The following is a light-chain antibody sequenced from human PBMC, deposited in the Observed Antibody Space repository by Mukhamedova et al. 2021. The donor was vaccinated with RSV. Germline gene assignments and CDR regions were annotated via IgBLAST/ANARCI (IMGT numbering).Light chain of an antibody. CDR2: KAS. Sequence: WYQRRVHGKAPKLLIHKASTLGSGVPSRFSGTESAKEFTPTIRSRQPDDFAIYYCQQYNSYPWTFGQGTKVEVK. V-gene: IGKV1-5*03. J-gene: IGKJ1*01. CDR3: QQYNSYPWT.